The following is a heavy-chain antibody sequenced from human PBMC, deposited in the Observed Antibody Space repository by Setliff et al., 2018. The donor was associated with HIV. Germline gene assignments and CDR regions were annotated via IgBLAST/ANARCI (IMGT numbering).Heavy chain of an antibody. D-gene: IGHD3-10*01. J-gene: IGHJ4*02. V-gene: IGHV4-4*09. Sequence: TLSLTCTVSGGSISSYYWSWIRQPPGKGLEWLGHIYSSGSTNYNPSLKSRVTISVDTSKNQFSLKLYSVTAADTAVYYCARAYFGSGIYYWGQGTLVTSPQ. CDR1: GGSISSYY. CDR2: IYSSGST. CDR3: ARAYFGSGIYY.